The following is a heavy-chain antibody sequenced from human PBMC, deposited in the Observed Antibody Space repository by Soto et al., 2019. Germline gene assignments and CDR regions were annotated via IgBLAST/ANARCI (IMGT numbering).Heavy chain of an antibody. V-gene: IGHV3-30*18. CDR1: GFTFSSYG. CDR3: AKDRNDFSIRDYFDY. CDR2: ISYDGSNK. Sequence: PGGSLRLSCAASGFTFSSYGMHWVRQAPGKGLEWVAVISYDGSNKYYADSVKGQFTISRDNSKNTLYLQMNSLRAEDTAVYYCAKDRNDFSIRDYFDYWGQGTLVTVSS. D-gene: IGHD3-3*01. J-gene: IGHJ4*02.